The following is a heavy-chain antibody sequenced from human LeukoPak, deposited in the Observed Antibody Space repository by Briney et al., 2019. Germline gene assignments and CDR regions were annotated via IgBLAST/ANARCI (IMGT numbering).Heavy chain of an antibody. Sequence: PSETLSLTCTVSGRSISSSSYYWGWIRQPPGKGLEWIGSIYYSGSTYYNPSLKSRVTISVDTSKNQFSLKLSSVTAADTAVYYCARFDYDILTGYHNPLDYWGQGTLVTVSS. CDR1: GRSISSSSYY. V-gene: IGHV4-39*01. J-gene: IGHJ4*02. CDR2: IYYSGST. D-gene: IGHD3-9*01. CDR3: ARFDYDILTGYHNPLDY.